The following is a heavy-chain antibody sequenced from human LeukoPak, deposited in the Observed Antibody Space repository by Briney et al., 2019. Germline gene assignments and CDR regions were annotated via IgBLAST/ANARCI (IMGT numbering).Heavy chain of an antibody. CDR2: ISYDGSNK. Sequence: PGGALILSCAASGFTFSSYAMHWVRQAPGKGLEWVAVISYDGSNKYYADSVKGRFTISRDNSKNTLYLQMNSLRAEDTAVYYCARGETGYSYGPLDYWGQGTLVTVAS. V-gene: IGHV3-30*04. CDR1: GFTFSSYA. J-gene: IGHJ4*02. D-gene: IGHD5-18*01. CDR3: ARGETGYSYGPLDY.